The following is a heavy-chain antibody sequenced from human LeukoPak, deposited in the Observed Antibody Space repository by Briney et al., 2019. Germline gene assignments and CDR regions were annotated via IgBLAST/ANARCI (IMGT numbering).Heavy chain of an antibody. CDR2: ISGSGTTI. V-gene: IGHV3-11*01. J-gene: IGHJ3*02. CDR3: AKNTLEYSPSAFDI. D-gene: IGHD6-6*01. Sequence: GGSLRLSCAASGFTFGAYYMSWIRQAPGKGLEWLSYISGSGTTIYYADSVKGRFTISRDNSKNTLYLQMNSLRAEDTAVYYCAKNTLEYSPSAFDIWGQGTMVTVSS. CDR1: GFTFGAYY.